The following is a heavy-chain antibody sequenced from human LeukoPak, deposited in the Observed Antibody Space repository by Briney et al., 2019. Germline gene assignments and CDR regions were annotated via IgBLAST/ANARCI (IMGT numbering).Heavy chain of an antibody. V-gene: IGHV3-30-3*01. CDR2: ISYENNK. D-gene: IGHD2/OR15-2a*01. J-gene: IGHJ4*02. CDR1: GFTFSRYA. Sequence: PGGSLRLSCAASGFTFSRYAMHWVRQAPGKGLEWVAVISYENNKYYADSVEGRFTISRDNSKNTLYLQMNSLRAEDTAVYYCARGLLESPTSYFDYWGRGTLVTVSS. CDR3: ARGLLESPTSYFDY.